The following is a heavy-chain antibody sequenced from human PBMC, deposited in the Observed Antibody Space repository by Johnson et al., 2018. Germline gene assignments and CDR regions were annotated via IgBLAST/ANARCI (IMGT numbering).Heavy chain of an antibody. CDR2: ISSSSSYI. D-gene: IGHD5-12*01. CDR3: AKGGTRTWLIFDY. Sequence: VQLVQSGGGLVKPGGSLRLSCAASGFTFDDYTMNWVRQAPGKWLEWVSSISSSSSYIYYADSVKGRFTISRDNAKNTLYLHMNSLRSEDTAVYYCAKGGTRTWLIFDYWGQGTLVTVSS. V-gene: IGHV3-21*04. J-gene: IGHJ4*02. CDR1: GFTFDDYT.